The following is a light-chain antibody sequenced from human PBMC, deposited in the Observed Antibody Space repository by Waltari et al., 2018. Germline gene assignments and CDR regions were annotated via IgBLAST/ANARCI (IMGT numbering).Light chain of an antibody. CDR3: LFYYGGGVV. Sequence: QTVVTQEPSLTVSPGGTVTLTCASSTGAVTSIYYPSWFQQKPGQAPRSLIYSTSKKHSGTPARFSGSLLGGKAALTLSGVQPEDEAEYYCLFYYGGGVVFGGGTKLTVL. V-gene: IGLV7-43*01. CDR2: STS. J-gene: IGLJ2*01. CDR1: TGAVTSIYY.